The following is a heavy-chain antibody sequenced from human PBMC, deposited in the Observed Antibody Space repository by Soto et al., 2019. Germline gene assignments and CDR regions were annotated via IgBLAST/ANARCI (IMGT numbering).Heavy chain of an antibody. Sequence: VGSLRLSCAASGFTVSSNYMSWVRQAPGKGLEWVSIIYSGGSTYYADPVKGRFTISRDNSKNTLYLQMNSLRAEDTAVYYCAKDKDWSGVYGMDVWGQGTTVTVSS. CDR1: GFTVSSNY. CDR2: IYSGGST. V-gene: IGHV3-53*01. D-gene: IGHD3-3*01. CDR3: AKDKDWSGVYGMDV. J-gene: IGHJ6*02.